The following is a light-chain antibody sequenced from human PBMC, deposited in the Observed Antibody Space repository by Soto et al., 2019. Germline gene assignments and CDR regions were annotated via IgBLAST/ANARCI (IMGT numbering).Light chain of an antibody. Sequence: EIVLTQSPATLSLSPGERATLSCRASQSVSIYLAWYQQKPGQAPRLLIYDASNRATGIPARFSGSGSGTDFTFTISALESEAFAVYYCRQRFCWYTFGQGTELEVK. CDR1: QSVSIY. V-gene: IGKV3-11*01. CDR3: RQRFCWYT. J-gene: IGKJ2*01. CDR2: DAS.